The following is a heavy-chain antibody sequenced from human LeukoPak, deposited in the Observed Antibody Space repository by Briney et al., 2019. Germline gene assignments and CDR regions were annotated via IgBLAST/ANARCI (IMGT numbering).Heavy chain of an antibody. CDR1: GYSFTSYW. D-gene: IGHD1-26*01. V-gene: IGHV5-51*01. Sequence: GESLKISCKGSGYSFTSYWIGWVRQMPGKGLEWMGIIYPGDSDTRYSPSFQGQVTISADKSISTAYLQWNSLKASDTAMYYCARLWSGSYPPFDYWGQGTLVTVSS. J-gene: IGHJ4*02. CDR2: IYPGDSDT. CDR3: ARLWSGSYPPFDY.